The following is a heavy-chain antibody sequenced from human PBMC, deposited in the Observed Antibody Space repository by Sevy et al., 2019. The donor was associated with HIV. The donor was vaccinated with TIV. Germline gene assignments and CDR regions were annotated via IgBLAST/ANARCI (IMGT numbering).Heavy chain of an antibody. J-gene: IGHJ4*02. Sequence: GSLRLPCVASGFNLSPHWMTCVRQAPGKGREWGANIKQDGNEKYYVDSVKGRFTISRDNAKKTLYLQMKSLRAEDTAMYFGARGTRGTFDSWGQGALVTVSS. V-gene: IGHV3-7*01. CDR2: IKQDGNEK. D-gene: IGHD1-1*01. CDR3: ARGTRGTFDS. CDR1: GFNLSPHW.